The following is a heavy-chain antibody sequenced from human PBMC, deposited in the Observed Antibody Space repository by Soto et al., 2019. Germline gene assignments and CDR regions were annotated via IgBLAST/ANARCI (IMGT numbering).Heavy chain of an antibody. CDR1: GFTFRNYA. Sequence: PGGSLRLSCAAAGFTFRNYAINWGRQAPGKGLELVSSISSNGGSAYYADSVKGRFTISRDNSKNTLYLQMNSLRADDTAVYYCARGYCSAVGCYVHYYYGFDVWGQGTTVTVSS. CDR2: ISSNGGSA. CDR3: ARGYCSAVGCYVHYYYGFDV. D-gene: IGHD2-15*01. V-gene: IGHV3-23*01. J-gene: IGHJ6*02.